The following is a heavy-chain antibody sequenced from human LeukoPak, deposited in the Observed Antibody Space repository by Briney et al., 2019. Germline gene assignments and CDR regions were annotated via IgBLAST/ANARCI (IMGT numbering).Heavy chain of an antibody. V-gene: IGHV1-2*02. Sequence: ASVKVSCKASGYTFTGYYMHWVRQAPGQGLEWMGWIIPNSGGTNYAQKFQGRVTMTRDTSISTAYMELSRLRSDDTAVYYCAGGYRYYYDSSGWGAFDIWGQGTMVTVSS. CDR2: IIPNSGGT. CDR1: GYTFTGYY. J-gene: IGHJ3*02. CDR3: AGGYRYYYDSSGWGAFDI. D-gene: IGHD3-22*01.